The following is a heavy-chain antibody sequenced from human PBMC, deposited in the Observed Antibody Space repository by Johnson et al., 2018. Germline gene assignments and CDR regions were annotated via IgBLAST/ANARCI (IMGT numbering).Heavy chain of an antibody. J-gene: IGHJ6*03. Sequence: LVQSGGGWVQPGGSLRLSCAASGFTFGTYWMNWVRQAPGKGLEWVANIKQDGSEKYYVDSVKGRFTIARDNAKSSLYLQMNSLRAEDTAVYYCARDQVVPNFYFYYYMDVWGKGTTVTVSS. V-gene: IGHV3-7*01. CDR2: IKQDGSEK. CDR3: ARDQVVPNFYFYYYMDV. CDR1: GFTFGTYW.